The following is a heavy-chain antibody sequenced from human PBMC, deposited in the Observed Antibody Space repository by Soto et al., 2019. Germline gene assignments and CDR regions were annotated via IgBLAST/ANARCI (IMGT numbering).Heavy chain of an antibody. D-gene: IGHD3-22*01. V-gene: IGHV3-33*01. Sequence: PGGSLRLSCAASGFTFSSYGMHWVRQAPGKGLEWVAVIWYDGSNKYYADSVKGRFTISRDNSKNTLYLQMNSLRAEDTAVYYCARAVQYYYDSSGRRDSWYFDLWGRGTLVTVSS. CDR1: GFTFSSYG. J-gene: IGHJ2*01. CDR2: IWYDGSNK. CDR3: ARAVQYYYDSSGRRDSWYFDL.